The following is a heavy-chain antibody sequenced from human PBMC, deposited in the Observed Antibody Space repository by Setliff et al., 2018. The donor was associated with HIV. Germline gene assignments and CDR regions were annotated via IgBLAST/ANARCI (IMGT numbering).Heavy chain of an antibody. CDR2: IYYSGSA. CDR1: GDSISSNTFY. Sequence: SETLSLTCTVSGDSISSNTFYWGWIRQPPGKGLEWIGSIYYSGSAYYNPSLKSRVTISVDTSKNQFSLKLTSVTAADTAVYYCARDEGLWFGAKRNWFDPWGQGTLVTVSS. D-gene: IGHD3-10*01. V-gene: IGHV4-39*07. CDR3: ARDEGLWFGAKRNWFDP. J-gene: IGHJ5*02.